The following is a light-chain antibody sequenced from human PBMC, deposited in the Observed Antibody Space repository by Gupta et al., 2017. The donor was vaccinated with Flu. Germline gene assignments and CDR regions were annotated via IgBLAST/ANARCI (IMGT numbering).Light chain of an antibody. CDR3: QQSYSTLMYT. CDR1: QSISSY. CDR2: AAS. V-gene: IGKV1-39*01. J-gene: IGKJ2*01. Sequence: DIQMTQSPPSLSASVGDRVTITCRASQSISSYLTWYQQKPGKAPKLLIYAASSLQSGVPSRFSGSGSWTDFTLTISSLQPEDFATYYCQQSYSTLMYTFGQGTKLEIK.